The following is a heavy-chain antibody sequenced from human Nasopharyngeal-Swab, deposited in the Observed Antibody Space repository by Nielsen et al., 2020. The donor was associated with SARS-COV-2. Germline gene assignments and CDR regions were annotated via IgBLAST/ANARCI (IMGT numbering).Heavy chain of an antibody. Sequence: GESLKISCAASGFTFRSYDMHWVRQGTGRGLEWVSAIGNAGDTYYPGSVKGRFTISRENAKNPLYLQMNSLRAEDTAVYYCARARYWLAASGPFFDYWGQGTLVPSPQ. CDR1: GFTFRSYD. CDR2: IGNAGDT. CDR3: ARARYWLAASGPFFDY. D-gene: IGHD6-13*01. J-gene: IGHJ4*02. V-gene: IGHV3-13*01.